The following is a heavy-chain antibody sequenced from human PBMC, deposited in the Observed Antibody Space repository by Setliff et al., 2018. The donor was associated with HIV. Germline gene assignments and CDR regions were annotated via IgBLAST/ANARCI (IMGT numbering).Heavy chain of an antibody. J-gene: IGHJ5*02. CDR3: ARHGYSSTWYKGGNWFDP. Sequence: SETLSLTCTVSGGSISSYYWSWIRQPAGKGLEWIGHISISGSTNYNPSFNSRVTMSVDTSKNQFSLKLSSVTAADTAVYYCARHGYSSTWYKGGNWFDPWGQGILVTVSS. D-gene: IGHD6-13*01. CDR1: GGSISSYY. CDR2: ISISGST. V-gene: IGHV4-4*07.